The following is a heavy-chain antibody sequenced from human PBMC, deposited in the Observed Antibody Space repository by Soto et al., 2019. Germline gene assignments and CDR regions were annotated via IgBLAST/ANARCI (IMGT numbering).Heavy chain of an antibody. CDR1: ACHFSSFW. CDR2: IRQDAGEQ. V-gene: IGHV3-7*03. D-gene: IGHD2-2*02. Sequence: DGSLRLSSAVSACHFSSFWMSWVRNAPGKPPESLANIRQDAGEQLCADSGKGLFTVSRDNFMKSLYLQMNRMRAEDTSVYYCARDLRYFSSSVCYTLADYYYYGMDVWGQGTTVTVSS. J-gene: IGHJ6*02. CDR3: ARDLRYFSSSVCYTLADYYYYGMDV.